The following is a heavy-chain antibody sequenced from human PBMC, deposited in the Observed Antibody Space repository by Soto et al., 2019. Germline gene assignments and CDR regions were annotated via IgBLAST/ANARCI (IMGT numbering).Heavy chain of an antibody. D-gene: IGHD3-3*01. CDR3: ASLHYDFRSGYYSYFDY. V-gene: IGHV3-48*02. CDR2: ISSSSSSK. Sequence: GGSLRLSCAASGLTFSTYGMNGVRQAPGKGLEWVSYISSSSSSKSYADSVKGRFTMSRDNAKNSLYLQMNSLRDEDTAVYYCASLHYDFRSGYYSYFDYWGQGTLVTVSS. J-gene: IGHJ4*02. CDR1: GLTFSTYG.